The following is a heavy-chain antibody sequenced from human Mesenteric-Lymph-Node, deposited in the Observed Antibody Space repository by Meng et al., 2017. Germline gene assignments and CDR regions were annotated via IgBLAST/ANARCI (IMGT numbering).Heavy chain of an antibody. CDR1: GYTFTAYY. CDR2: INPNTGDT. CDR3: VRANLGSADY. D-gene: IGHD7-27*01. V-gene: IGHV1-2*06. J-gene: IGHJ4*02. Sequence: QVHLVQLGDEVKKPGASVKVSCKASGYTFTAYYVHWVRQAPGQGLEWMGRINPNTGDTNYAQKFQGRVTMTRDTSISTAYMELSSLRSDDAAIYYCVRANLGSADYWGQGTLVTVSS.